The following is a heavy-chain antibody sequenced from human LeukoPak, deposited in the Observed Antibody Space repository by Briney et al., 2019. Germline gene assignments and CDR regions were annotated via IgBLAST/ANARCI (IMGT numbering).Heavy chain of an antibody. J-gene: IGHJ4*02. Sequence: ASVKVSCKASGYTFTTYGINWVRQAPGQGLEWMGWISAYSGHTNYARKFQGRVTMTTDTSTTTAYMELMSLTSDDTAVFYCARDYDDNSRCFGYWGQGTLVTVSS. CDR3: ARDYDDNSRCFGY. D-gene: IGHD4-23*01. CDR1: GYTFTTYG. V-gene: IGHV1-18*01. CDR2: ISAYSGHT.